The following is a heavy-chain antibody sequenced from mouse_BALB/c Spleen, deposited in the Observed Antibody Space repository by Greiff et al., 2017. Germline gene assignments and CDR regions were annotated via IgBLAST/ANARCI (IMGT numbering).Heavy chain of an antibody. J-gene: IGHJ4*01. CDR3: TRYDDAMDY. CDR1: GYTFTSYW. D-gene: IGHD2-14*01. CDR2: IYPGSGST. Sequence: LKQPGSELVRPGASVKLSCKASGYTFTSYWMHWVKQRPGQGLEWIGNIYPGSGSTNYDEKFKSKATLTVDTSSSTAYMQLSSLTSEDSAVYYCTRYDDAMDYWGQGTSVTVSS. V-gene: IGHV1S22*01.